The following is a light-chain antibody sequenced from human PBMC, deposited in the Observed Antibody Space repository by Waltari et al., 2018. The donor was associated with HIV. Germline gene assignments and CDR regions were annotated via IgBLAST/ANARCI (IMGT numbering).Light chain of an antibody. CDR2: DAS. J-gene: IGKJ5*01. Sequence: IVLTTSPATLSLSPGETATLSCRASQSLSAFLAWYQQKPVQAPRLLIYDASNRATGIPARFSCRRSGTDFTLTISSLEPEDFGVYYCQQRSSWPLITFGQGTRLEIK. V-gene: IGKV3-11*01. CDR1: QSLSAF. CDR3: QQRSSWPLIT.